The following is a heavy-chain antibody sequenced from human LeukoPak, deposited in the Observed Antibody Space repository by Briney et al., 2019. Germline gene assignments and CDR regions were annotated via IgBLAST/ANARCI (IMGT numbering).Heavy chain of an antibody. V-gene: IGHV3-33*06. CDR1: GFTFSSYG. J-gene: IGHJ6*03. Sequence: GGSLRPSCAASGFTFSSYGMHWVRQAPGKGLEWVAVIWYDGSNKYYADSVKGRFTISRDNSKNTLYLQMNSLRAEDTAVYYCAKDGRYDFWSGYYPYYYYYMDVWGKGTTVTVSS. CDR2: IWYDGSNK. CDR3: AKDGRYDFWSGYYPYYYYYMDV. D-gene: IGHD3-3*01.